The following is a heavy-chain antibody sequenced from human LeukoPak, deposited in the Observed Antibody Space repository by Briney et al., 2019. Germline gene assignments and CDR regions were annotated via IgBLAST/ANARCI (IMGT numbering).Heavy chain of an antibody. J-gene: IGHJ4*02. CDR3: ARGGRTYYYDSSGYYLFDY. CDR1: GFTFSSYA. D-gene: IGHD3-22*01. Sequence: GGSLRLSCAASGFTFSSYAMHWVRQAPGKGLEYVSAISSNGGSTYHANSVKGRFTISRDNSKNTLYLQMGSLRAEDMAVYYCARGGRTYYYDSSGYYLFDYWGQGTLVTVSS. V-gene: IGHV3-64*01. CDR2: ISSNGGST.